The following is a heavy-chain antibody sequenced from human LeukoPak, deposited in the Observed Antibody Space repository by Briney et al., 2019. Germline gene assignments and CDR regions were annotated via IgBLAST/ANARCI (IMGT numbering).Heavy chain of an antibody. D-gene: IGHD4-17*01. V-gene: IGHV3-23*01. J-gene: IGHJ4*02. CDR2: ISGSGGTT. Sequence: PGGSLRLSCAASGFTFSSYATNWVRQAPGKGLEWVSAISGSGGTTYYADSVKGRFTISRDNSKNTLYLQMNSLRAEDTAAYYCAKGDYGAYPHYFDYWGQGTLVPVSS. CDR1: GFTFSSYA. CDR3: AKGDYGAYPHYFDY.